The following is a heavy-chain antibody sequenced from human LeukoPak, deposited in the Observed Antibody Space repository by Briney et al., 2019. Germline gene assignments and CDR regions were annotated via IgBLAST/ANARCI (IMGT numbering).Heavy chain of an antibody. V-gene: IGHV3-30*02. D-gene: IGHD3-22*01. Sequence: GGSLRLSCAASGFTFSSYGMHWVRQAPGKGLEWVAFIRYDGSNKYYADSVKGRFTISRDNSKNTLYLQMNSLRAEDTAVYYCAKASRGYDSSGYYDAFDIWGQGTMVTVSS. CDR2: IRYDGSNK. CDR1: GFTFSSYG. CDR3: AKASRGYDSSGYYDAFDI. J-gene: IGHJ3*02.